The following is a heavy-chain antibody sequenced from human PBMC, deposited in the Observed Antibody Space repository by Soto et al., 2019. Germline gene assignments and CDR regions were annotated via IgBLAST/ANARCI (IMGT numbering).Heavy chain of an antibody. CDR2: IYYSGST. CDR1: GGSISSGDYY. D-gene: IGHD3-10*01. CDR3: ATMVRGVMRNYNWFDP. Sequence: SETLSLTCTVSGGSISSGDYYWSWIRQPPGKGLKWIGYIYYSGSTYYNPSLKSRVTISVDTSKNQFSLKLSSVTAADTAVYYCATMVRGVMRNYNWFDPWGRGTLVTVSS. J-gene: IGHJ5*02. V-gene: IGHV4-30-4*01.